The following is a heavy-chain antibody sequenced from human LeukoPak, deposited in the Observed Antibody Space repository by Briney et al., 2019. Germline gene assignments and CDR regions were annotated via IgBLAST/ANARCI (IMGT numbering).Heavy chain of an antibody. Sequence: GASVKVSCKASGGTFSSYAISWVRQAPGQGLEWMGGIIPIFGTANYAQKFQGRVTITADESTSTAYMELSSLRSEDTAVYYCAREYTHYYGSSGYYYHAFDIWGQGTMVTVSS. CDR2: IIPIFGTA. V-gene: IGHV1-69*13. CDR3: AREYTHYYGSSGYYYHAFDI. D-gene: IGHD3-22*01. CDR1: GGTFSSYA. J-gene: IGHJ3*02.